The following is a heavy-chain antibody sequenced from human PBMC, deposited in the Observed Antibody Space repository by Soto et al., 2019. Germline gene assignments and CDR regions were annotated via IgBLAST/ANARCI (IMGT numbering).Heavy chain of an antibody. CDR3: ARPQYDILAGYPYCFDY. CDR2: IYPGDSDT. CDR1: GYSFTSYW. Sequence: EVQLVQSGAEVKKPGESLKISCKGSGYSFTSYWIGWVRQMPGKGLEWVGIIYPGDSDTRYSPSFQGQVTISADKSISPAYLQWNSLKASDTAMDYCARPQYDILAGYPYCFDYWGQGTLVTVSS. V-gene: IGHV5-51*03. J-gene: IGHJ4*02. D-gene: IGHD3-9*01.